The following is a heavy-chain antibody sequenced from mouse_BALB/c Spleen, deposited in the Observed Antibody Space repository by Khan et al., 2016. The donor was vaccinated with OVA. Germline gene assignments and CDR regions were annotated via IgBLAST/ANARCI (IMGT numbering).Heavy chain of an antibody. CDR1: GYTFTSYT. CDR3: VIDGAYYRNDGWFAY. J-gene: IGHJ3*01. Sequence: VQLQQSGAELARPGASVKMSCKASGYTFTSYTIHWIKLRPGQGLEWIGYINPSNGYTNYNQKFKDKATLTADKSSTTAYMQLSSLTSDDSAVYNCVIDGAYYRNDGWFAYWDQGTLVTVSA. V-gene: IGHV1-4*01. D-gene: IGHD2-14*01. CDR2: INPSNGYT.